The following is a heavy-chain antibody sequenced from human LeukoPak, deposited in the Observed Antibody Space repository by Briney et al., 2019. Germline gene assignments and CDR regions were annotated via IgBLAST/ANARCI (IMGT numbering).Heavy chain of an antibody. J-gene: IGHJ4*02. CDR3: AGGYSYGSPDY. Sequence: PSETLPLTCAVYGGSFSGYYWSWIRQPPGKGPEWIGEINHSGSTNYNPSLKSRVTISVDTSKNQFSLKLSSVTAADTAVYYCAGGYSYGSPDYWGQGTLVTVSS. CDR2: INHSGST. CDR1: GGSFSGYY. V-gene: IGHV4-34*01. D-gene: IGHD5-18*01.